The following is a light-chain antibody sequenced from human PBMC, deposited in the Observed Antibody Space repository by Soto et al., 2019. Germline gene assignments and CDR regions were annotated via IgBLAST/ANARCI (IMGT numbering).Light chain of an antibody. CDR3: QQYCSSHPT. V-gene: IGKV3-20*01. CDR2: GAS. J-gene: IGKJ1*01. CDR1: QSISRY. Sequence: IGLTQSPGTLSLSPGERTTLSCRASQSISRYLAWYQQKPGQGPRLLIYGASSMATGTPDRFSGSGSGTDFILTINRLEPEDFALYYCQQYCSSHPTFGQGTKVDIK.